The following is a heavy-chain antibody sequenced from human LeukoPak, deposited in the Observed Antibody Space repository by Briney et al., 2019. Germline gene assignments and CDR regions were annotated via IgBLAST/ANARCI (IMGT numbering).Heavy chain of an antibody. Sequence: KPSETLSLTCAVYGGSFSDYNWTWIRQPPGKGLEWIGEIGHNGTTNYNPSLKGRVTISLDTSKNQFSLKLTSVTPEDTAVYYCARNYSPDFVYWGQGTQVSVSS. CDR3: ARNYSPDFVY. D-gene: IGHD1-7*01. CDR2: IGHNGTT. J-gene: IGHJ4*02. V-gene: IGHV4-34*01. CDR1: GGSFSDYN.